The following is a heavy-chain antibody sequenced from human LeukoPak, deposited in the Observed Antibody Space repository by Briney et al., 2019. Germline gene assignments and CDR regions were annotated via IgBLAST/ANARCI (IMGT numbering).Heavy chain of an antibody. CDR1: GFTFSSYS. Sequence: GGSLRLSCAASGFTFSSYSMNWVRQAPGKGLVWVSRIDSDGSSTSYADSVKGRFTISRDNSKNTLYLQMNSLRAEDTATYYCAKALNYWYFDLWGRGNLVTVSS. CDR3: AKALNYWYFDL. V-gene: IGHV3-74*01. J-gene: IGHJ2*01. CDR2: IDSDGSST.